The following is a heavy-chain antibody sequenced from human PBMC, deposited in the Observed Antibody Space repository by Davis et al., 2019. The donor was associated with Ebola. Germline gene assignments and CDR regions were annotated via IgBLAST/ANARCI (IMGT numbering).Heavy chain of an antibody. J-gene: IGHJ3*02. Sequence: AASVKVSCKASGGTFTSYGISWVRQAPGQGLEWMGWISAYNGNTNYAQKLQGRVTMTTDTSTSTAYMELRGLRSDDTAVYYCAREIVLVVYGGYDAFDIWGQGTMVTVSS. V-gene: IGHV1-18*01. D-gene: IGHD2-8*02. CDR2: ISAYNGNT. CDR1: GGTFTSYG. CDR3: AREIVLVVYGGYDAFDI.